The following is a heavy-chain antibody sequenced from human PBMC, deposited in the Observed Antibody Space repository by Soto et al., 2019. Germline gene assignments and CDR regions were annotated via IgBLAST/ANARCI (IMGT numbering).Heavy chain of an antibody. Sequence: QAQLEQSGAEVKKPGVSVKVSCKASGYTFSSNGISWVRQAPGQGLEWMGSISLSNADPNYAQKPQGRLTMTPDASTSTAAMDLRSLRSDDTVGYYCARPLSTGAFDIWGHGTMVTVSS. CDR3: ARPLSTGAFDI. D-gene: IGHD1-1*01. V-gene: IGHV1-18*04. J-gene: IGHJ3*02. CDR2: ISLSNADP. CDR1: GYTFSSNG.